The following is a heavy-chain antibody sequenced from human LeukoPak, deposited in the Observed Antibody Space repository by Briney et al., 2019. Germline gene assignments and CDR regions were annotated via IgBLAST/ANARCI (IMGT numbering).Heavy chain of an antibody. CDR3: ARDRLTTVTTFHFDY. D-gene: IGHD4-17*01. V-gene: IGHV3-33*01. CDR2: IWSDTTNK. CDR1: GFTFSSYA. J-gene: IGHJ4*02. Sequence: PGRSLRRSCAASGFTFSSYAMHWVRQAPGKGLEWVAVIWSDTTNKYYADSVKGRFTISRDNSKNTLYLQMSSLRAEDTAMYYCARDRLTTVTTFHFDYWGQGTLVTVSS.